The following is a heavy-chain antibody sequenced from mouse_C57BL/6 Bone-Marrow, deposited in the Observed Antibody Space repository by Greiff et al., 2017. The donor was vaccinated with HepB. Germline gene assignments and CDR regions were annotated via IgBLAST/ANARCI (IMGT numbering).Heavy chain of an antibody. V-gene: IGHV1-22*01. J-gene: IGHJ4*01. D-gene: IGHD1-1*01. CDR3: ARSPITTVVAKGYAMDY. CDR1: GYTFTDYN. CDR2: INPNNGGT. Sequence: VQLQQSGPELVKPGASVKMSCKASGYTFTDYNMHWVKQSHGKSLEWIGYINPNNGGTSYNQKFKGKATLTVNKSSSTAYMELRSLTSEDSAVYYCARSPITTVVAKGYAMDYWGQGTSVTVSS.